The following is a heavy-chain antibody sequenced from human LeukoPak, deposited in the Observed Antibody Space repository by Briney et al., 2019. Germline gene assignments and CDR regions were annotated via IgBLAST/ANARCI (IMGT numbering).Heavy chain of an antibody. V-gene: IGHV1-46*01. CDR1: GYTFTSYY. J-gene: IGHJ4*02. Sequence: GASVKVSCKASGYTFTSYYMHWVRQAPGQGLEWMGIINPSGGSTSYAQKFQGRVTMTRDMSTSTVYMELSSLRSEDTAVYYCARVDTAMVTDYWGQGTLVTVSS. CDR3: ARVDTAMVTDY. CDR2: INPSGGST. D-gene: IGHD5-18*01.